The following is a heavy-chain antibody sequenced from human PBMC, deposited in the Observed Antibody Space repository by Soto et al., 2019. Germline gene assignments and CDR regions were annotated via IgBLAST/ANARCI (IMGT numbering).Heavy chain of an antibody. CDR2: VYATGTT. J-gene: IGHJ5*02. CDR1: GGSISKFY. Sequence: QVQLQESGPGVVEPSETLSLSCTVSGGSISKFYWSWIRKTAGKGLEWMGRVYATGTTDYNPYLRRRVSMAVDISKKPFSLRLTSVTAADTGVYYCVRDGSKSLRDWFDPWGQGKSVTVSS. CDR3: VRDGSKSLRDWFDP. V-gene: IGHV4-4*07.